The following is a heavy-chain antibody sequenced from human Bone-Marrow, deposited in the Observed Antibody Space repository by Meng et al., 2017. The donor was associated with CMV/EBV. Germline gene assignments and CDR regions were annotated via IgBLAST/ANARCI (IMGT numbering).Heavy chain of an antibody. Sequence: GESLKISCAPSGITFSTYTIHWVRQAPGKGLEWLSSISSSDDSIYYADFVKGRFTISRDNAKNSLHLQMTSLRAGDTAVYYCARDVFGHGYLDYWGQGTLVTVSS. J-gene: IGHJ4*02. CDR3: ARDVFGHGYLDY. CDR2: ISSSDDSI. D-gene: IGHD3-10*02. V-gene: IGHV3-21*01. CDR1: GITFSTYT.